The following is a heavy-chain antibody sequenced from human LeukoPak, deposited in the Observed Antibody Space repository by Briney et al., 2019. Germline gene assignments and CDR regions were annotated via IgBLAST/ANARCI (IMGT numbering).Heavy chain of an antibody. CDR3: ARHWFRTYYDFWSGYRFDY. CDR1: GGSFSGYY. D-gene: IGHD3-3*01. Sequence: PSETLSLTCAVYGGSFSGYYWSWIRQPPGKGLEWIGEINHSGSTNYNPSLKSRVTISVDTSKNQFSLKLSSVTAADAAVYYCARHWFRTYYDFWSGYRFDYWGQGTLVTVSS. V-gene: IGHV4-34*01. CDR2: INHSGST. J-gene: IGHJ4*02.